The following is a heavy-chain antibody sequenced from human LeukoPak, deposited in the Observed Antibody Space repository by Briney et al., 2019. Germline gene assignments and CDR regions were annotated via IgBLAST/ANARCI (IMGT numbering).Heavy chain of an antibody. CDR2: ISYDGSNK. CDR1: GFTFSSYG. J-gene: IGHJ3*02. Sequence: GRSLRLSCAASGFTFSSYGMHWVRQAPGKGLEWVAVISYDGSNKYYADSVKGRFTNSRDNSKNTLYLQMNSLRAEDAAVYYCAKDHGIAAAGNEGDAFDIWGQGTMVTVSS. D-gene: IGHD6-13*01. CDR3: AKDHGIAAAGNEGDAFDI. V-gene: IGHV3-30*18.